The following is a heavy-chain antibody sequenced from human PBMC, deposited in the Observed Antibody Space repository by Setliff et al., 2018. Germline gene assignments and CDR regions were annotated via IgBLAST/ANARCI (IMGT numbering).Heavy chain of an antibody. Sequence: PSETLSLTCTVSGGSISDYYWSWIRQAPGKGLEWIGYIYYGGSTNYNPSLNSRVAISVDTSENQFSLKLSSVTAADTAVYYCARLYGGYCSSTSCFYFDYWGQGTLVTVSS. CDR3: ARLYGGYCSSTSCFYFDY. CDR2: IYYGGST. V-gene: IGHV4-59*08. CDR1: GGSISDYY. J-gene: IGHJ4*02. D-gene: IGHD2-2*01.